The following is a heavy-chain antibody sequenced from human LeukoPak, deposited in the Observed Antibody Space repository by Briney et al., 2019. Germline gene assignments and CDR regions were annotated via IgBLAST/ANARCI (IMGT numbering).Heavy chain of an antibody. CDR2: IKQDGSEK. CDR3: AREDNSSPRPDY. J-gene: IGHJ4*02. D-gene: IGHD6-6*01. V-gene: IGHV3-7*01. CDR1: GFTFSNYW. Sequence: GGSLRLSCVASGFTFSNYWMSWVRQAPGKGLEWVANIKQDGSEKYSVDSVKGRFTISKDNAKNSLFLQMNSLRAEDSAVYYCAREDNSSPRPDYWGQGTLVTVSS.